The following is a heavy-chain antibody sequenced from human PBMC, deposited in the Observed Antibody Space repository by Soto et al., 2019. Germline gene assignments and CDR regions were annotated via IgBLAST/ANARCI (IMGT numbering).Heavy chain of an antibody. J-gene: IGHJ4*02. CDR2: IYYSGST. CDR3: ARGSRGGWYGIFDY. CDR1: GGSISSYY. D-gene: IGHD2-15*01. Sequence: SETLSLTCTVSGGSISSYYWSWIRQPPGKGQEWIGYIYYSGSTYYNPSLKSRVTISVDTSKNQFSLKLSSVTAADTFVYFCARGSRGGWYGIFDYWGQGTLVTVSS. V-gene: IGHV4-59*01.